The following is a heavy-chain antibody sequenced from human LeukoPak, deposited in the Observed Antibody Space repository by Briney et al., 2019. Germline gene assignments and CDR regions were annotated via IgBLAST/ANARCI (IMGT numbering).Heavy chain of an antibody. CDR1: GGSISSSSSIC. D-gene: IGHD4-23*01. CDR2: IYHNGAT. Sequence: PSETLSLTCAVSGGSISSSSSICWTWVRQPPGEGLEWIGEIYHNGATNYNPSLKSRVTMLLDKSKNQFFLKLNSVTAADTAVYYCARNGGNSDYDYWDQGTLVTVSA. V-gene: IGHV4-4*02. J-gene: IGHJ4*02. CDR3: ARNGGNSDYDY.